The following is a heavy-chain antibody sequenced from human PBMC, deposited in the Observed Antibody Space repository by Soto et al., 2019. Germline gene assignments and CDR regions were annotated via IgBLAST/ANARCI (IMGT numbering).Heavy chain of an antibody. Sequence: QVQLVESGGGVVQPGRSLRLSCAASGFLLSNYATHWVRQAPGKGLEWLGVISFDGSRTHYAGSMEGRFTISRDTSKNTLYLQMNSLRAEDTALYFCGREQNSGYYRTADYWGQGTLVTVSS. CDR1: GFLLSNYA. CDR2: ISFDGSRT. V-gene: IGHV3-30*14. CDR3: GREQNSGYYRTADY. D-gene: IGHD3-22*01. J-gene: IGHJ4*02.